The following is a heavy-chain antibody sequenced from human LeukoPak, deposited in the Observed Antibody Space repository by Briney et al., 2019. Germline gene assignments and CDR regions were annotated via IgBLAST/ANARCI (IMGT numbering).Heavy chain of an antibody. J-gene: IGHJ6*03. Sequence: ASVKVSCKASGYTFTGYYMHWVRQAPGQGLEWMGWINPNSGGTNYAQKFQGRVTMTRDTSISTAYMELSRLRSDDTAVYYCARDHYYGSGSYLNYYMDVWGKGTTVTISS. V-gene: IGHV1-2*02. CDR1: GYTFTGYY. CDR3: ARDHYYGSGSYLNYYMDV. D-gene: IGHD3-10*01. CDR2: INPNSGGT.